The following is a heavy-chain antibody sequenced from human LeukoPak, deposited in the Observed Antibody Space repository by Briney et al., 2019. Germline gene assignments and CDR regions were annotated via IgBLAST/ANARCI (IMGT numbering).Heavy chain of an antibody. CDR2: IYTSGST. Sequence: PSETLSLTCTVSGGSISSYYWSWIRQPAGKGLEWIGRIYTSGSTNYNPSLKSRVTMSVDTSKNQFSLKLSSVTAADTAVYYCARLSNYDILTGYYALDYWGQGTLVTVSS. CDR1: GGSISSYY. V-gene: IGHV4-4*07. D-gene: IGHD3-9*01. CDR3: ARLSNYDILTGYYALDY. J-gene: IGHJ4*02.